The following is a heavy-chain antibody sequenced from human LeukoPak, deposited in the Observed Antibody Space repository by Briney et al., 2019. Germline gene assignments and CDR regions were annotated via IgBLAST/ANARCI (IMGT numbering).Heavy chain of an antibody. CDR2: IYYSGST. CDR3: ARDGYYYDSSGYLGDYYGMDV. D-gene: IGHD3-22*01. CDR1: GGSISSYY. V-gene: IGHV4-59*01. J-gene: IGHJ6*02. Sequence: PSETLSLTCTVSGGSISSYYWSWIRQPPGKGLEWIGYIYYSGSTNYNPSLKSRVTISVDTSKNQFSLKLSSVTAADTAVYYCARDGYYYDSSGYLGDYYGMDVWGQGTTVTVSS.